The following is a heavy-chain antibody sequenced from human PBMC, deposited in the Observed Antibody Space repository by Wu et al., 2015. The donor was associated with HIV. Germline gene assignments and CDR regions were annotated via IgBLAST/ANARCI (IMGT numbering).Heavy chain of an antibody. CDR2: IIPIFGTA. J-gene: IGHJ5*02. CDR1: GNTFNA. Sequence: QVQLVQSGAEVKKPGSSVKISCKASGNTFNAISWVRQAPGQGLEWMGRIIPIFGTANYAQKFQGRVTITADESTSTAYMELSSLRSEDTAVYYCARDTLAYCGGDCYNNWFDPWGQGTLVTVSS. D-gene: IGHD2-21*02. V-gene: IGHV1-69*15. CDR3: ARDTLAYCGGDCYNNWFDP.